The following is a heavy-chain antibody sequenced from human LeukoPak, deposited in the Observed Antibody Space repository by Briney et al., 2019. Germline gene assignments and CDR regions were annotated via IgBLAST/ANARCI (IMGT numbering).Heavy chain of an antibody. V-gene: IGHV4-59*01. J-gene: IGHJ3*02. Sequence: SETLSLTCTVSGGSISSYYWSWIRQPPGKGLEWIGHIYYTGSTNYNPSLKSRVTISVDTSKNQFSLKLSSVTAADTAVYYCARADVGLDAFDIWGQGTMVTVSS. CDR3: ARADVGLDAFDI. CDR1: GGSISSYY. CDR2: IYYTGST.